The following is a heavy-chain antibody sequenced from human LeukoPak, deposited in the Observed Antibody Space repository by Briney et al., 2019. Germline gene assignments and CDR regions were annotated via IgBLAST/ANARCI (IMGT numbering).Heavy chain of an antibody. CDR1: GYTFTNFG. CDR2: ISAYNGHT. CDR3: ARDPRILLFINRVVSYHFDY. V-gene: IGHV1-18*01. D-gene: IGHD2/OR15-2a*01. J-gene: IGHJ4*02. Sequence: GASVKVSCKASGYTFTNFGISWVRQAPGQGLEWMGWISAYNGHTNYAQKLQGRVTMTTDTSTSTAYMELRSLGSDDTAMYYCARDPRILLFINRVVSYHFDYWGQGTLVTVSS.